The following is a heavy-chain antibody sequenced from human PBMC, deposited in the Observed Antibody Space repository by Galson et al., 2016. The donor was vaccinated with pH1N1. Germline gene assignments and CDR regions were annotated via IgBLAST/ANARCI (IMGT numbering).Heavy chain of an antibody. CDR2: ISNSGGSI. CDR3: ARCDYHDVDLDRFYFDY. V-gene: IGHV3-11*01. Sequence: SLRLSCAASRFTFSDYYMSWIRQAPGKGLEWVSYISNSGGSIYYADSVEGRFTISRDNAKNSLYLQMNSLRAEDTAVYYCARCDYHDVDLDRFYFDYWGQGTLVTASS. D-gene: IGHD4-17*01. J-gene: IGHJ4*02. CDR1: RFTFSDYY.